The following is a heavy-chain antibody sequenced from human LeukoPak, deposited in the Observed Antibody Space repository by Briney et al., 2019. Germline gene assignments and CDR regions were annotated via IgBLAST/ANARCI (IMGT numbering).Heavy chain of an antibody. CDR3: ARQAKKAAKGRDVFDT. D-gene: IGHD6-25*01. V-gene: IGHV5-51*01. J-gene: IGHJ3*02. CDR1: GYSFTTYW. Sequence: GESLKISCKGFGYSFTTYWIAWVRQMPGKGLEWMGIIYPGDSETRYSPPFQGQVTISADKSITTAYLQWDSLKASDTAMYFCARQAKKAAKGRDVFDTWGQGTMVTVSS. CDR2: IYPGDSET.